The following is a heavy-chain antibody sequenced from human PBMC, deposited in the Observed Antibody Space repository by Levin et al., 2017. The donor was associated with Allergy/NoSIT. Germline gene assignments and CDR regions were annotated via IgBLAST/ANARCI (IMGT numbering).Heavy chain of an antibody. D-gene: IGHD3-16*02. CDR2: IHYTGGT. Sequence: SETLSLTCTVSGGFISGYYWTWIREPPGKGLEWIGHIHYTGGTNYNPSLKSRVTISIDTSKNQFSLKLSSVTAADTAMYYCARGLAGSSRYTHGYWGQGTLVTVSS. CDR3: ARGLAGSSRYTHGY. CDR1: GGFISGYY. J-gene: IGHJ4*02. V-gene: IGHV4-59*01.